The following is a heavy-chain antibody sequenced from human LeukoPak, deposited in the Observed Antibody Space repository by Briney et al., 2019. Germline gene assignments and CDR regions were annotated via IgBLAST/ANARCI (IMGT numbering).Heavy chain of an antibody. Sequence: GGSLRLSCAASGFTFSGSVMHWVRQASGKGLDWLGRIRTQANNDAPVYAASVKGRFTISRDDSKNTAYLQMNSLKTEDTAVYFCGKNGNDYGDSDIDHWGQGTLVTVSS. CDR1: GFTFSGSV. CDR3: GKNGNDYGDSDIDH. CDR2: IRTQANNDAP. J-gene: IGHJ4*02. V-gene: IGHV3-73*01. D-gene: IGHD4-17*01.